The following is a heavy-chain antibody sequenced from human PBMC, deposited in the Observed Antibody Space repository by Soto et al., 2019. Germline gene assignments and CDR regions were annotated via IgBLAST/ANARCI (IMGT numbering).Heavy chain of an antibody. D-gene: IGHD3-22*01. CDR3: ARDLSRGITMIGLEIHF. CDR1: GGSFSGYY. CDR2: INHSGST. V-gene: IGHV4-34*01. J-gene: IGHJ4*02. Sequence: SETLSLTCAVYGGSFSGYYWSWIRQPPGKGLEWIGEINHSGSTNYNPSLKSRFTISRDNSKNTVFLQMSSLRADDTAVYYCARDLSRGITMIGLEIHFWGPGTLVTVSS.